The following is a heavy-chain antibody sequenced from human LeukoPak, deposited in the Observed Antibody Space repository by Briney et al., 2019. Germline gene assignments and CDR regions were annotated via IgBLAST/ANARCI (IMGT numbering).Heavy chain of an antibody. J-gene: IGHJ1*01. D-gene: IGHD6-13*01. CDR2: IYTSGST. V-gene: IGHV4-61*02. CDR3: ARGGEYSSSWYEYFQH. CDR1: GGSISSGSYY. Sequence: SETLSLTCTVSGGSISSGSYYWSWIRQPAGKGLEWIGRIYTSGSTNYNPSLKSRVTILVDTSKNQFSLKLSSVTAADTAVYYCARGGEYSSSWYEYFQHWGQGTLVTVSS.